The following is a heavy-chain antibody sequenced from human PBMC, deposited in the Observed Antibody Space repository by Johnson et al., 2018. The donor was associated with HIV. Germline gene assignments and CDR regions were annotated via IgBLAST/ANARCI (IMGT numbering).Heavy chain of an antibody. CDR1: GFTFSDYY. Sequence: VQLVESGGGLVKPGGSLRLSCVASGFTFSDYYMSWIRQAPGKVLEWVSGINWNGCSTGYADSVKGRFTISRDNAKNSLYLQMNNLRAEDTALYYCARRWELHSNAFDIWGQGTMVTVSS. CDR2: INWNGCST. CDR3: ARRWELHSNAFDI. V-gene: IGHV3-20*04. J-gene: IGHJ3*02. D-gene: IGHD1-26*01.